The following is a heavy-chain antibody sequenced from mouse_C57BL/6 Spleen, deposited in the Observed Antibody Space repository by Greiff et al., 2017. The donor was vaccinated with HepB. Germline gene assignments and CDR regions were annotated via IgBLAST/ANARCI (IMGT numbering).Heavy chain of an antibody. V-gene: IGHV5-17*01. Sequence: DVMLVESGGGLVKPGGSLKLSCAASGFTFSDYGMHWVRQAPEKGLEWVAYISSGSSTIYYEDTVKGRFTISRDNAKNTLFLQMTSLRSEDTAMYFCARQGSVSSPFDYWGQGTTLTVSS. CDR2: ISSGSSTI. CDR1: GFTFSDYG. CDR3: ARQGSVSSPFDY. J-gene: IGHJ2*01. D-gene: IGHD1-1*01.